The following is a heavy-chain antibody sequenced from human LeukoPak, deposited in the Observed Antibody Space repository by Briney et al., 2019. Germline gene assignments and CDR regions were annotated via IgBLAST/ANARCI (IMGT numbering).Heavy chain of an antibody. CDR1: GDSFRSDNYY. Sequence: PSETLSLTCTVSGDSFRSDNYYWSWIRQPPGKGLEWIGYIYYSGSTNYNPSLKSRVTISVDTSKNQFSLKLSSVTAADTAVYYCARDLWGVDFWSGSSDALGIWGQGTMVTVSS. D-gene: IGHD3-3*01. CDR2: IYYSGST. V-gene: IGHV4-61*01. J-gene: IGHJ3*02. CDR3: ARDLWGVDFWSGSSDALGI.